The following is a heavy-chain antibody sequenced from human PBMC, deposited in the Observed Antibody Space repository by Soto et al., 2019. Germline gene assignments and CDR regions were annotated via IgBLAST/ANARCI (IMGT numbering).Heavy chain of an antibody. V-gene: IGHV4-34*01. Sequence: QVQLQQWGAGLLKPSETLSLTCAVFGGSVNSGNYYWSWIRQPPGKGLEWIGEMSHSGGTHFNPSLKSRVTISVDTSKNQFSLKMSSVTAAATALYYCARVERGTATPVVDAFDIWGPGTMVTVSS. CDR1: GGSVNSGNYY. J-gene: IGHJ3*02. CDR3: ARVERGTATPVVDAFDI. D-gene: IGHD2-21*02. CDR2: MSHSGGT.